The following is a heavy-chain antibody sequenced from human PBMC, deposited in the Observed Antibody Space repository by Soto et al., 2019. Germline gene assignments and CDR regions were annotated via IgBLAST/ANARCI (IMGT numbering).Heavy chain of an antibody. Sequence: SGPTLVNPTQTLTQTCTFSGFSLRTSGVGVGWIRQPPGKALEWLALIYWNDDKRYSPSLKSRLTITKDTSKNQVVLTMTNMDPVDTATYYCAHRSGHSSSTWFDPRGQGTLVTVSS. J-gene: IGHJ5*02. V-gene: IGHV2-5*01. CDR3: AHRSGHSSSTWFDP. D-gene: IGHD6-6*01. CDR2: IYWNDDK. CDR1: GFSLRTSGVG.